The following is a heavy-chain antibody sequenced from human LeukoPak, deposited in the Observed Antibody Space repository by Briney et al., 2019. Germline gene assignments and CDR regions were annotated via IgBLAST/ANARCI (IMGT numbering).Heavy chain of an antibody. V-gene: IGHV4-30-2*01. CDR3: ARDGYYDFWSGYPNFDY. J-gene: IGHJ4*02. Sequence: SETLSLTCTVSGGSISSGGYYWSWIRQPPGKGLEWIGYIYHSGSTYYNPSLKSRVTISVDRSKNQFSLKLSSVTAADTAVYYCARDGYYDFWSGYPNFDYWGQGTLVTVSS. D-gene: IGHD3-3*01. CDR1: GGSISSGGYY. CDR2: IYHSGST.